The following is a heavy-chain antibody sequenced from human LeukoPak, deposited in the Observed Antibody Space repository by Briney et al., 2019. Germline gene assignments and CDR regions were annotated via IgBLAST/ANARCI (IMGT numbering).Heavy chain of an antibody. D-gene: IGHD6-19*01. CDR3: AISTSGSFGY. CDR1: GFTFSTSA. CDR2: FSGSGGST. J-gene: IGHJ4*02. Sequence: SGGSLGLSCAASGFTFSTSAMTWVRQAPGRGLEWVSTFSGSGGSTYYADSAKGRFTISRDNSKNTLYLQMNSLRAEDTAVYYCAISTSGSFGYWGQGTLVTVSS. V-gene: IGHV3-23*01.